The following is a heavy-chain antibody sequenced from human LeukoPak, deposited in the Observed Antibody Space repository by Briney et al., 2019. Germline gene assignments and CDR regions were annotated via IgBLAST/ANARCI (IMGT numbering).Heavy chain of an antibody. J-gene: IGHJ4*02. V-gene: IGHV3-66*01. D-gene: IGHD3-10*01. CDR3: ARDFTDGSGSYYNPLGY. CDR1: GFTVSSNY. Sequence: GGSLRLSCAASGFTVSSNYMSWVRQAPGNGLEWVSVIYSGGSTYYADSVKGRFTISRDNSKNTLYLQMNSLRAEDTAVYYCARDFTDGSGSYYNPLGYWGQGTLVTVSS. CDR2: IYSGGST.